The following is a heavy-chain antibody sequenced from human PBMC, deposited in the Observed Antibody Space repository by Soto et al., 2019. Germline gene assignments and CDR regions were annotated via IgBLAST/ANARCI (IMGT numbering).Heavy chain of an antibody. CDR3: ARDSHDNSNYLSNWFDS. V-gene: IGHV4-30-4*01. D-gene: IGHD4-4*01. J-gene: IGHJ5*01. Sequence: SETLSLTCTVSGGSISRGDYYWSWIRQPPGKGLEWIGYIYYSGSTYYNPSLKSRVTILVDTSKNQFSLKLSSVTAADTAVYYCARDSHDNSNYLSNWFDSWGQGTLVTVSS. CDR2: IYYSGST. CDR1: GGSISRGDYY.